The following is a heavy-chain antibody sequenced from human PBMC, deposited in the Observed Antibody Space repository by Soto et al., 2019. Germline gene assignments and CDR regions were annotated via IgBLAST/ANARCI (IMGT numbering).Heavy chain of an antibody. V-gene: IGHV1-3*01. J-gene: IGHJ3*02. Sequence: QVQLVQSGAEVEKPGASVKVSCKASGYTLTIYAMHWVRQAPGQRLEWMGWINAGNGDTKYSQKFHGRVTISRDTSERTVYMELSSLRSEDTAVYYCARDCTDCGGDTGLDALDIWGQGTMVTVSS. D-gene: IGHD2-21*01. CDR1: GYTLTIYA. CDR3: ARDCTDCGGDTGLDALDI. CDR2: INAGNGDT.